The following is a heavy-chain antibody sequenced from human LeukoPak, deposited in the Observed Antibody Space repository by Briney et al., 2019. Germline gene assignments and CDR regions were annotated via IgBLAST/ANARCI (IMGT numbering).Heavy chain of an antibody. CDR2: INHSGST. D-gene: IGHD4-11*01. CDR1: GGSFSDNY. V-gene: IGHV4-34*01. CDR3: ARTTARLDYSNDY. Sequence: SETLSPTCGVYGGSFSDNYWTWIRQAPGKGLEWIGEINHSGSTNYNPSLKSRVTISVDTSKNQFSLKLSSVTAADTAVYYCARTTARLDYSNDYWGQGTLVTVSS. J-gene: IGHJ4*02.